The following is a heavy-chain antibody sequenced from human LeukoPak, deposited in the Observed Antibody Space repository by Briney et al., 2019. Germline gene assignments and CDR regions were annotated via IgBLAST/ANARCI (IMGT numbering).Heavy chain of an antibody. Sequence: SQTLSLTCAISGDSVSRNSVTWNWIRQSPSRGLEWLGGTYYRSTWYNDYSVSVRGRITVTPDTSKNQFSLHLNSVTPEDTAVYYCARRLTQYDCFDPWGQGILVTVSS. CDR3: ARRLTQYDCFDP. V-gene: IGHV6-1*01. CDR2: TYYRSTWYN. CDR1: GDSVSRNSVT. D-gene: IGHD2-2*01. J-gene: IGHJ5*02.